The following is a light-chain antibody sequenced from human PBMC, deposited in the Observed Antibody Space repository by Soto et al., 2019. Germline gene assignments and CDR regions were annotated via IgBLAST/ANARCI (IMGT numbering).Light chain of an antibody. V-gene: IGKV1-27*01. CDR1: QDIINN. J-gene: IGKJ5*01. CDR2: GAS. CDR3: QNYHLALGT. Sequence: DIQMTQSPSSLSASVGDTVTITCRASQDIINNLAWYQQRPGKVPNLMIYGASTLHSGVPPRFRGSGSGTHFTLTISSLQPEDVATYYCQNYHLALGTFGQGTRLEIK.